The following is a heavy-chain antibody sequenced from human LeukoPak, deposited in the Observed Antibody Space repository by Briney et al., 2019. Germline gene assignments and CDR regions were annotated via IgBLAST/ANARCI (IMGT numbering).Heavy chain of an antibody. Sequence: ASVKVSCKASGYTFTSYAMHWVRQAPGQRLEWMGWINAGNGNTKYSQKLQGRVTMTTDTSTSTAYMELRSLRSDDTAVYYCARDRQLKYYFDYWGQGTLVTVSS. J-gene: IGHJ4*02. V-gene: IGHV1-3*01. CDR2: INAGNGNT. CDR1: GYTFTSYA. CDR3: ARDRQLKYYFDY. D-gene: IGHD5-18*01.